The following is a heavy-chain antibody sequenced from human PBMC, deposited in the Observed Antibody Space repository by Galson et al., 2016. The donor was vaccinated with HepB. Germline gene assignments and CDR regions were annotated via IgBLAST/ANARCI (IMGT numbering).Heavy chain of an antibody. V-gene: IGHV3-23*01. J-gene: IGHJ4*02. CDR2: ISPGGVDT. D-gene: IGHD2-2*01. CDR1: RFSFSTYA. CDR3: AKDMALPADGAEFDY. Sequence: SLRLSCAASRFSFSTYAMCWVRQAPGKGLDLVSCISPGGVDTSYADSVKGRFTISRDNSKSTLYLQMNSLRVEDSALYYCAKDMALPADGAEFDYWGQGTRVTVSS.